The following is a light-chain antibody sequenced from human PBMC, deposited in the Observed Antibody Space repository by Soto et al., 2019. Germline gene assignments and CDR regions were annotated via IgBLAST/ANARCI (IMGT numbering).Light chain of an antibody. J-gene: IGLJ2*01. Sequence: QSVLTQSPSVSGAPGQRVTISCTGSSSNIGAGYDVHWYQQLPGTAPRVLIYGNNNRPSGVPDRFSASKSGTSASLAITGLQAEDEADYYCQSYDSSLTVLFGGGTQLTVL. V-gene: IGLV1-40*01. CDR3: QSYDSSLTVL. CDR1: SSNIGAGYD. CDR2: GNN.